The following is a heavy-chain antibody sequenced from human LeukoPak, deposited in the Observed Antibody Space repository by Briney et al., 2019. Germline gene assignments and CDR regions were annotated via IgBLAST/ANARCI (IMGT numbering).Heavy chain of an antibody. V-gene: IGHV1-2*04. J-gene: IGHJ3*02. D-gene: IGHD3-3*01. CDR2: INPNSGGT. Sequence: GASVKVSCKASGYTFTGYYMHWVRQAPGQGLEWMGWINPNSGGTNYAQKFQGWFTMTRDTSISTAYMELSRLRSDDTAVYYCAFTIADHDAFDIWGQGTMVTVSS. CDR3: AFTIADHDAFDI. CDR1: GYTFTGYY.